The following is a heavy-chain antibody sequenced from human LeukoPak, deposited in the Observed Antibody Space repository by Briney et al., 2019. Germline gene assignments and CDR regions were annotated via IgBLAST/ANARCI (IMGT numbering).Heavy chain of an antibody. CDR1: GFTFSSYA. J-gene: IGHJ4*02. Sequence: GGSLRLSYAASGFTFSSYAMHWVRQAPDKGLEWVAVISHDGSNKYYADSVKGRFSIFRDNSKNTLYLQMNGLRAEETAMYYCATPYTSGWSLYFDNWGQGTLVTVSS. CDR2: ISHDGSNK. V-gene: IGHV3-30-3*01. CDR3: ATPYTSGWSLYFDN. D-gene: IGHD6-19*01.